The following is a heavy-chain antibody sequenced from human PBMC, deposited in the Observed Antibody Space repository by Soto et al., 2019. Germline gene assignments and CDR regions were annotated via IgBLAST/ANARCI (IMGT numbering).Heavy chain of an antibody. CDR2: IYDSETT. V-gene: IGHV4-38-2*01. CDR3: ASKVGAYFDS. J-gene: IGHJ4*02. CDR1: GYSISICFY. D-gene: IGHD1-26*01. Sequence: PSETLSLTCAVSGYSISICFYWGWILQPPTMGLEWIGSIYDSETTDYKPSLKSRVTISVDPPKNQFSLRLRSVTAADTDVYYCASKVGAYFDSWSQGTLVTVYS.